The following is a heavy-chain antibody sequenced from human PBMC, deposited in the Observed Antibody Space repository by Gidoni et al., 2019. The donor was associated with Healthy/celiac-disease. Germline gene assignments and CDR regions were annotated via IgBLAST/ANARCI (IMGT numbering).Heavy chain of an antibody. Sequence: QVQLVESGGGVVQPGRSLRLSSAASGFTFSSYGMHWFRQAPGKGLEWVAVISYDGSNKYYADPVKGRFTISRDNSKNTLYLQMNSLRAEDTAVYYCAKERTHFLGYCSGGSCYPLDYWGQGTLVTVSS. CDR1: GFTFSSYG. CDR2: ISYDGSNK. D-gene: IGHD2-15*01. J-gene: IGHJ4*02. CDR3: AKERTHFLGYCSGGSCYPLDY. V-gene: IGHV3-30*18.